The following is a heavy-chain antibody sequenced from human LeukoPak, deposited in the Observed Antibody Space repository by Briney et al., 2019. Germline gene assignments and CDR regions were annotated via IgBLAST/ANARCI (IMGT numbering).Heavy chain of an antibody. CDR3: ARFQYDSSGYLPHDAFDI. J-gene: IGHJ3*02. CDR2: IYPGDSDT. CDR1: GYSFTSYW. D-gene: IGHD3-22*01. V-gene: IGHV5-51*01. Sequence: GVSLKISCKGSGYSFTSYWIGWVRQMPGKGLEWMGIIYPGDSDTRYSPSFQGQVTISADKSISTAYLQWSSLKASDTAMYYCARFQYDSSGYLPHDAFDIWGQGTMVTVSS.